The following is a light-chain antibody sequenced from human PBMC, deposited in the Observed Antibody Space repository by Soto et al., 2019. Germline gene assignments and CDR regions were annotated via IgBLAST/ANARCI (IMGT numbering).Light chain of an antibody. V-gene: IGKV1-5*03. CDR3: QQYNDFQYT. CDR2: KAT. CDR1: QIIGSW. Sequence: DIQMTQSPSTLSASVGDGVTITCRASQIIGSWLAWYQQKPGKAPKLLIYKATNLQSGVTSRFSGSGSGTPFSLTISSLQPEDYATYFCQQYNDFQYTFGPGTKLEI. J-gene: IGKJ2*01.